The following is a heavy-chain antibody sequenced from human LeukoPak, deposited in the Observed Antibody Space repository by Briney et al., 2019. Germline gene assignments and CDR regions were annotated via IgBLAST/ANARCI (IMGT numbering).Heavy chain of an antibody. V-gene: IGHV4-34*01. Sequence: SETLSLTCVVYGGSFSGYYWSWIRQPPGKGLEWIGEINHSGSTNYNPSLKGRVTISVDTSKNQFSLKLSSVTAADTAVYYCAREGLNMVRGVIPKEAWGWFDPWGQGTLVTVSS. CDR1: GGSFSGYY. J-gene: IGHJ5*02. CDR3: AREGLNMVRGVIPKEAWGWFDP. D-gene: IGHD3-10*01. CDR2: INHSGST.